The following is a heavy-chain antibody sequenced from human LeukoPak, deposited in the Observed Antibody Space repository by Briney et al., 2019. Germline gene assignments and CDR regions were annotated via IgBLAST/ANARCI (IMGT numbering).Heavy chain of an antibody. CDR1: GGTFSSYA. D-gene: IGHD5-18*01. V-gene: IGHV1-69*13. CDR2: IIPIFGTA. Sequence: SVKVSCKASGGTFSSYAVSWVRQAPGQGLEWMGGIIPIFGTANYAQKFQGRVTITADGSTSTAYMELSSLRSEDTAVYYCARESGGYSYGPYYYYMDVWGKGTTVTISS. CDR3: ARESGGYSYGPYYYYMDV. J-gene: IGHJ6*03.